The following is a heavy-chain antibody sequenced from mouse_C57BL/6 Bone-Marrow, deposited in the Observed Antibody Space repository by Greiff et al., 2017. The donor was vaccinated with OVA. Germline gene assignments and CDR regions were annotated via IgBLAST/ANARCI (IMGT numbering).Heavy chain of an antibody. CDR3: ARDGNYDYAMDY. Sequence: VQLQQPGTELVKPGASVKLSCKASGYTFTSYWMHWVKQRPGQGLEWIGNITPSNGGTKYNEKFKSKATLTVAKSSSTAYMQLSSLTSEDSAYYCWARDGNYDYAMDYWGQGTSVTVSS. V-gene: IGHV1-53*01. J-gene: IGHJ4*01. CDR1: GYTFTSYW. CDR2: ITPSNGGT. D-gene: IGHD2-1*01.